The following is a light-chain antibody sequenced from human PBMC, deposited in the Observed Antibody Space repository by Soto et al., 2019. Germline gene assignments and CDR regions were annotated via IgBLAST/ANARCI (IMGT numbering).Light chain of an antibody. CDR3: QQSYTSPHT. V-gene: IGKV1-39*01. CDR2: VTS. CDR1: QTLSSY. J-gene: IGKJ1*01. Sequence: DIQMTQSPSSLSASVGDRVTIACRASQTLSSYLNWYQQKPGKAPKLLIYVTSTWQIGVPARFSGSGSETDFTLTITTLQPEDVATYYCQQSYTSPHTFGQGTKVDI.